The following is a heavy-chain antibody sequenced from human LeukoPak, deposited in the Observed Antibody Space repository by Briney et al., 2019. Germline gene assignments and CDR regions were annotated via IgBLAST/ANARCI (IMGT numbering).Heavy chain of an antibody. CDR1: GGTFSSYA. D-gene: IGHD6-6*01. J-gene: IGHJ6*03. V-gene: IGHV1-69*13. Sequence: SVKVSCKASGGTFSSYAISWVRQAPGQGLEWMGGIIPIFGTANYAQKFQGRVTITADESTSTAYMELSSLRSEDMAVYYCAREALYSSSSNYYYYMDVWGKGTTVTVSS. CDR2: IIPIFGTA. CDR3: AREALYSSSSNYYYYMDV.